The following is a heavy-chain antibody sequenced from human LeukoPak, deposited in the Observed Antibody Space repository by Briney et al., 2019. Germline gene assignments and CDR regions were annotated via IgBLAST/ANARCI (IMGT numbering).Heavy chain of an antibody. J-gene: IGHJ3*02. CDR1: GGSISTSSYY. CDR2: IFYSGST. Sequence: SETLSLTCTVFGGSISTSSYYWGWVRQPPGKGLEWIGNIFYSGSTYYSPSLKSRVTISLDTSRNQFSLKLNSVTAADTAVYYCARGPYSYDSSGAFDIWGQGTMVTVSS. V-gene: IGHV4-39*07. CDR3: ARGPYSYDSSGAFDI. D-gene: IGHD3-22*01.